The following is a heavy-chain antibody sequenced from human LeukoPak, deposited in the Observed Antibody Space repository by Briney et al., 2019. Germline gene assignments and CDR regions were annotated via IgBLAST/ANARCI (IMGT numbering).Heavy chain of an antibody. CDR2: ISSNGDST. V-gene: IGHV3-64*01. J-gene: IGHJ4*02. CDR3: ARDSGGDAYNDYFDS. CDR1: GFSFNTYA. D-gene: IGHD5-24*01. Sequence: PGGSLRLSCAASGFSFNTYAMHWVRQAPGKGLEYVSAISSNGDSTYYANSVKGRFTISRDNSKKTLFLQMGRLRAEDMAVYYCARDSGGDAYNDYFDSWGQGTLVTVSS.